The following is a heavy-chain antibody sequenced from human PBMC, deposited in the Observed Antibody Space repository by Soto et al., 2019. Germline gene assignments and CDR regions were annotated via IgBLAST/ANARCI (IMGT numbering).Heavy chain of an antibody. V-gene: IGHV1-18*01. D-gene: IGHD3-22*01. J-gene: IGHJ5*02. CDR2: ISAYNGNT. Sequence: ASVKVSCKASGYTFTSYGISWVRQAPGQGLEWMGWISAYNGNTNYAQKLQGRVTMTTDTSTSTAYMELRSLRSDDTAVYYCARAGTYLAYYYDSSGYFDWFDPWGQGTLVTVS. CDR1: GYTFTSYG. CDR3: ARAGTYLAYYYDSSGYFDWFDP.